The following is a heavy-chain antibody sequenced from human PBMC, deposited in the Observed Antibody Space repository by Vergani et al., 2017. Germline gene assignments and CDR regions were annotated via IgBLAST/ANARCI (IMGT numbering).Heavy chain of an antibody. Sequence: EVQLVESGGGLVQPGGSLRLSCAASGFTFSSYSMNWVRQAPGKGLEWVSAISGSGGSTYYADSVKGRFTISRDNSKNTLYLQMNSLRAEDTAVYYCAKEGPRSSSWYVNYYYYGMDVWGQGTTVTVSS. D-gene: IGHD6-13*01. CDR2: ISGSGGST. J-gene: IGHJ6*02. V-gene: IGHV3-23*04. CDR3: AKEGPRSSSWYVNYYYYGMDV. CDR1: GFTFSSYS.